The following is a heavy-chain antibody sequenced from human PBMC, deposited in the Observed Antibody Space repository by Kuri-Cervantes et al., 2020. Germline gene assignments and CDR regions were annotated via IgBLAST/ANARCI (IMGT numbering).Heavy chain of an antibody. Sequence: SETLSLTCTVSGGSISSDGYYWSWIRQHPGKGLEWIGFIYYTGSTYYNPSLKSRIIMSVDTSKNQFSLKLSSVTAADTAVYYCAPGRWFMELGPYYWGQGTLVTVSS. CDR1: GGSISSDGYY. CDR2: IYYTGST. D-gene: IGHD2-15*01. J-gene: IGHJ4*02. V-gene: IGHV4-31*03. CDR3: APGRWFMELGPYY.